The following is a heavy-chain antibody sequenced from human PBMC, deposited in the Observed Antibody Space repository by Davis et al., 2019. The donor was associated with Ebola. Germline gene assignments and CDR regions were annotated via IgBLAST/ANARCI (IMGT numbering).Heavy chain of an antibody. CDR3: ARVGRDGYNYDY. V-gene: IGHV1-69*13. Sequence: SVKVSCKASGGTFSSYAISWVRQAPGQGLEWMGGIIPIFGTANYAQKFQGRVTITADESTSTAYMELSSLRSEDTAVYYCARVGRDGYNYDYWGQGTLVTVSS. CDR2: IIPIFGTA. CDR1: GGTFSSYA. J-gene: IGHJ4*02. D-gene: IGHD5-24*01.